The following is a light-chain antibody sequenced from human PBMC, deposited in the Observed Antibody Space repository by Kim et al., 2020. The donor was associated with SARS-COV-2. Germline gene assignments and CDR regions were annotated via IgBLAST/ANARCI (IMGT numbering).Light chain of an antibody. Sequence: DIQMTQSPSSLSASVGDRVTITCRASQGISYYLAWYQQKPGKAPKLLIYAASTLQPGVPSRFSGSGSGTDFTLTISSLQPEDVATYYRQKDNSDQDTFGQGTRLEIK. CDR2: AAS. J-gene: IGKJ5*01. CDR1: QGISYY. CDR3: QKDNSDQDT. V-gene: IGKV1-27*01.